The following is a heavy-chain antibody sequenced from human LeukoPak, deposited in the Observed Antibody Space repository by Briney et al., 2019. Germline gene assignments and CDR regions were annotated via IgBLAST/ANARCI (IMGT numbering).Heavy chain of an antibody. CDR1: GFTLSNYG. J-gene: IGHJ5*02. Sequence: PGGSLRLSCAASGFTLSNYGVHWVRQAPGKGLEWVAVISYDASKQYYADSVKGRFTISRDSSKNTLYLQMNSLRPDDTAVYYCAKCGYSGYGGNWFDPWGQGTLVTVSS. D-gene: IGHD5-12*01. CDR3: AKCGYSGYGGNWFDP. CDR2: ISYDASKQ. V-gene: IGHV3-30*18.